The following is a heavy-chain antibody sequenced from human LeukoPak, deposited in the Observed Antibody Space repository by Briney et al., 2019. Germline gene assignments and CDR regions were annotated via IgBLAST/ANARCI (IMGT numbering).Heavy chain of an antibody. CDR1: GGSISSGGYY. D-gene: IGHD6-19*01. CDR2: IYTSGST. J-gene: IGHJ5*02. Sequence: SETLSLTCTVSGGSISSGGYYWSWIPQPPGKGLEWIGYIYTSGSTNYNPSLKSRVTISVDASKNQFSLKLSSVTAADTAVYYCARQNSSGWYDSWFDPWGQGTLVTVSS. CDR3: ARQNSSGWYDSWFDP. V-gene: IGHV4-61*08.